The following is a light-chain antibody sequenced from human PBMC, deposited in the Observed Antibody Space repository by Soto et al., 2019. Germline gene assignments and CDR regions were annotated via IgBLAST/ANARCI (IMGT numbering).Light chain of an antibody. Sequence: QSVLTQPPSVSGAPGQRVTISCTGGSSNIGAGYDVHWYQQLPGTAPKLLIYGNSNRPSGVPDRFSGSKSGTSASLAITGLQAEDEADYYCQSYDSSLSALFGGGTQRTVL. CDR1: SSNIGAGYD. CDR2: GNS. V-gene: IGLV1-40*01. CDR3: QSYDSSLSAL. J-gene: IGLJ2*01.